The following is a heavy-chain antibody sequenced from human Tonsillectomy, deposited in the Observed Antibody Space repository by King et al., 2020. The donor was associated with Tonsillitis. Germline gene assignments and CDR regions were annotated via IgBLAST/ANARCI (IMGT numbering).Heavy chain of an antibody. D-gene: IGHD6-13*01. CDR3: AKDRAAAGPEGWFDP. Sequence: VQLVESGGGLVQPGRSLRLSCAASGFTFDDYAMHWVRQAPGKGLEWVSGISWNSVSIGYSDSVKGRFTISRDNAKNSLYLQMNSLRAEETALYYCAKDRAAAGPEGWFDPWGQGTLVTVSS. V-gene: IGHV3-9*01. J-gene: IGHJ5*02. CDR1: GFTFDDYA. CDR2: ISWNSVSI.